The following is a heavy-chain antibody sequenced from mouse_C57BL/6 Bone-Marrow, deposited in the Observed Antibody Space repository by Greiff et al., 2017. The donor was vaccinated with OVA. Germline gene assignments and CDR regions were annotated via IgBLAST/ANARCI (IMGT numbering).Heavy chain of an antibody. CDR2: IYPRSGNT. Sequence: VQLQQSGAELARPGASVKLSCKASGYTFTSYGISWVKQRTGQGLEWIGEIYPRSGNTYYNEKFKGKATLTADKSSSTAYMELRSLTSEDSAVYFCAREGGIYYRGYFDYWGQGTTITVSS. V-gene: IGHV1-81*01. D-gene: IGHD2-1*01. CDR3: AREGGIYYRGYFDY. J-gene: IGHJ2*01. CDR1: GYTFTSYG.